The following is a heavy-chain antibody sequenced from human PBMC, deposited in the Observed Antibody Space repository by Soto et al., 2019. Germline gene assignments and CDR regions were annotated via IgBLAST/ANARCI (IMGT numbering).Heavy chain of an antibody. D-gene: IGHD1-26*01. Sequence: QVQLVQSGAEVKKPGASVKVSCKASGYTFTSYGISWVRQAPGQGLEWMGWISAYNGNTNYAQKLQGRVTMTTDTSTSTAYMGLRSLRSDDTAVYYCARANKGRYYFTFYYYYYYVDVWGRGTTVTVSS. CDR2: ISAYNGNT. CDR1: GYTFTSYG. J-gene: IGHJ6*03. V-gene: IGHV1-18*01. CDR3: ARANKGRYYFTFYYYYYYVDV.